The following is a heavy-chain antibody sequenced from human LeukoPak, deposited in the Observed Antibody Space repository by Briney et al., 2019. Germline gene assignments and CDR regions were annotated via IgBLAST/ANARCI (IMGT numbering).Heavy chain of an antibody. CDR1: GFTFSSYW. CDR3: AKDNWVSGVGATAWYFDL. J-gene: IGHJ2*01. D-gene: IGHD1-26*01. V-gene: IGHV3-74*01. CDR2: INTDGSST. Sequence: PGGSLRLSCAASGFTFSSYWMHWVRQAPGKGLVWVSRINTDGSSTSYADSVKGRFTISRDNSKNTLYLQMNSLRAEDTAVYYCAKDNWVSGVGATAWYFDLWGRGTLVTVSS.